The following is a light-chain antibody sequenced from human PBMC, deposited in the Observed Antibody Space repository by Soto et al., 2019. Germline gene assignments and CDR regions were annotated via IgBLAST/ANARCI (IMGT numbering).Light chain of an antibody. CDR3: QQYYNWRRT. V-gene: IGKV3-15*01. Sequence: EIVMTQSPAPLSVSPGARATLSCRASTSVSNYLDWYQQRPGQAPRLLIYGASTRAAAIPSRFSASGSGTEFTLTISSLQSEDFAGYYCQQYYNWRRTFGQGTKLQI. CDR2: GAS. J-gene: IGKJ1*01. CDR1: TSVSNY.